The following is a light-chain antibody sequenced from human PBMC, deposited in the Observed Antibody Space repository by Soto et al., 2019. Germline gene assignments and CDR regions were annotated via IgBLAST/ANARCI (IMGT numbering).Light chain of an antibody. Sequence: DIQMTQSPSSLSASVGARVTISCQASQDIGDSFNWYQQKEGRTPKLLIYDSLHLEPGVPSRCSGGRSGTRFSLTIISMQPEGVATYFCQQYGSLPISFGQGTQL. CDR1: QDIGDS. J-gene: IGKJ5*01. V-gene: IGKV1-33*01. CDR2: DSL. CDR3: QQYGSLPIS.